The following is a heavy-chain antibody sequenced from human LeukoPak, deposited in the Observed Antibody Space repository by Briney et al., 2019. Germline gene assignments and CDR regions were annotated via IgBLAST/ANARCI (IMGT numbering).Heavy chain of an antibody. CDR1: GGSISSGGYS. V-gene: IGHV4-30-2*01. CDR2: IYHSEST. Sequence: SQTLSLTCAVSGGSISSGGYSWSWIRQPPGKGLEWIGYIYHSESTYYNPSLKSRVTISVDRSKNQFSLKLSSVTAADTAVHYCARDFHGMDVWGQGTTVTVSS. CDR3: ARDFHGMDV. J-gene: IGHJ6*02.